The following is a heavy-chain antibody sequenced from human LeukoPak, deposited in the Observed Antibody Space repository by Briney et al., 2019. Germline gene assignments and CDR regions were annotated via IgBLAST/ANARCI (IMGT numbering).Heavy chain of an antibody. CDR2: IDSDGTTT. V-gene: IGHV3-74*01. D-gene: IGHD1-14*01. CDR3: ARDRPHNWFDP. Sequence: GGSLRLSCAASGFSLGNAWMHWVRQAPGEGLVWVSRIDSDGTTTIYADSVKGRFTISRDNVKNTVYLQMNSLRVEDTAVYYCARDRPHNWFDPWGQGTLVTVSS. J-gene: IGHJ5*02. CDR1: GFSLGNAW.